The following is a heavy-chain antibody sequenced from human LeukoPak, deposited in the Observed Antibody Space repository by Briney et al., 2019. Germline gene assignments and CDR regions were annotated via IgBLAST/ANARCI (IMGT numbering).Heavy chain of an antibody. J-gene: IGHJ4*02. V-gene: IGHV4-59*08. D-gene: IGHD4-17*01. CDR1: GGSITSYH. CDR2: IYYSGYN. Sequence: SETLSLTCTVSGGSITSYHWAWLRQPPEKGLEWIGYIYYSGYNNYNPSLKSRVSMSVDTSKNQFSLKLTSVTAADTAVYYCARHTIASDGARLFDYWGRGTLVTVSS. CDR3: ARHTIASDGARLFDY.